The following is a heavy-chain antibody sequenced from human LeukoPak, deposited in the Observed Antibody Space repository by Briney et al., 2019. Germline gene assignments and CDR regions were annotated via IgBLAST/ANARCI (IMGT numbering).Heavy chain of an antibody. CDR1: GDSITNYY. CDR3: ARVRYSDSSVLTRKRSYYFDY. D-gene: IGHD3-22*01. V-gene: IGHV4-4*07. J-gene: IGHJ4*02. CDR2: IYISGIT. Sequence: SETLSLTCSVSGDSITNYYWNWIRQPAGKGLEWIGRIYISGITNYNPSLKSRVTMSVDTSKNQLSLKLSSVSAADTAVYYCARVRYSDSSVLTRKRSYYFDYWGQGTLVTVSS.